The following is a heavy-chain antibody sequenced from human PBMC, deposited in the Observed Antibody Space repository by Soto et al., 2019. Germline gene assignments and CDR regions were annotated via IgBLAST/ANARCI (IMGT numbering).Heavy chain of an antibody. V-gene: IGHV1-69*06. J-gene: IGHJ6*02. CDR2: IIPIFGTA. CDR1: GGTFSSYA. Sequence: WASVKVSCKASGGTFSSYAISWVRQAPGQGLEWMGGIIPIFGTANYAQKFQGRVTITADKSTSTAYMELSSLRSEDTAVYYCARAGGYYYYYYYGMDVWGQGTTVTVSS. D-gene: IGHD3-22*01. CDR3: ARAGGYYYYYYYGMDV.